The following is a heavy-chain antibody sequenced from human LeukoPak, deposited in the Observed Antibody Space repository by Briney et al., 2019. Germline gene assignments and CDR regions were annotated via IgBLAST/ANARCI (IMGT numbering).Heavy chain of an antibody. V-gene: IGHV1-18*01. D-gene: IGHD4-11*01. Sequence: ASVKVSCKASGGTFSSYAISWVRQAPGQGLEWMGWISGYNGNTNYAQKLQGRVTMTTDTSTSTAYMELRSLRSDDTAVYYCARLDYNRDYFYYYGMDVWGQGTTVTVSS. CDR1: GGTFSSYA. CDR3: ARLDYNRDYFYYYGMDV. J-gene: IGHJ6*02. CDR2: ISGYNGNT.